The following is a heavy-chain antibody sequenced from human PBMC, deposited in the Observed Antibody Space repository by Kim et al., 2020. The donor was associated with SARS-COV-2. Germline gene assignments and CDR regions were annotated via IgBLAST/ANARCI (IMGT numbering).Heavy chain of an antibody. Sequence: GGSLRLSCAASGFTFSSHAMSWVRQAPGKGLEWISGISDSGASTYYADSVKGRFTISRDNSKDTLYLQMNSLRAEDTAVYYCATYLACTTVVPRYFDLWGRGALVTVSS. CDR3: ATYLACTTVVPRYFDL. CDR2: ISDSGAST. J-gene: IGHJ2*01. V-gene: IGHV3-23*01. CDR1: GFTFSSHA. D-gene: IGHD4-17*01.